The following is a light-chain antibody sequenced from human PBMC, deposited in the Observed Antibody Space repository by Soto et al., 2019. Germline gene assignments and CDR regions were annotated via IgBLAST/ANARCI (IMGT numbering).Light chain of an antibody. V-gene: IGKV1-5*03. Sequence: FHMTQSPSTLSASVGYRVTIICRASQTINNWLAWYQQRPGKAPTFLIYKTSTLETGVPSRFSGSGSGTEFNLSISSLQTEDFAIYYCQQYNKYPWTFGQGTKVDIK. J-gene: IGKJ1*01. CDR3: QQYNKYPWT. CDR1: QTINNW. CDR2: KTS.